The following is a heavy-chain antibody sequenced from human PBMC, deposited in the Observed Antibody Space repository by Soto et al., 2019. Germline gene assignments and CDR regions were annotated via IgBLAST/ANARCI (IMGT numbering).Heavy chain of an antibody. V-gene: IGHV4-31*03. CDR1: GGSISSGGYY. J-gene: IGHJ5*02. CDR2: IYYSGST. Sequence: PSETLSLTCTVSGGSISSGGYYWSWIRQHPGKGLEWIGYIYYSGSTYYNPSPKSRVTISVDTSKNQFSLKLSSVTAADTAVYYCARGTPNIVVVVAANWFDPWGQGTLVTVSS. D-gene: IGHD2-15*01. CDR3: ARGTPNIVVVVAANWFDP.